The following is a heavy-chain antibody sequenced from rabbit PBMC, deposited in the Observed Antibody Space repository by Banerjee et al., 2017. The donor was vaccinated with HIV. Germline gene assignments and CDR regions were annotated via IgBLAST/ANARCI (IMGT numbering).Heavy chain of an antibody. CDR1: GFDFSSNA. J-gene: IGHJ2*01. D-gene: IGHD8-1*01. Sequence: QEQLVESRGGLVQPGGSLTLTCTASGFDFSSNAMCWVRQAPGKGLEWIACIDAGSTSTYYANWAKGRFTISKTSSTTVTLQMTSLTAADTATYFCARAGSTYATGAFDPWGPGTL. CDR3: ARAGSTYATGAFDP. CDR2: IDAGSTST. V-gene: IGHV1S45*01.